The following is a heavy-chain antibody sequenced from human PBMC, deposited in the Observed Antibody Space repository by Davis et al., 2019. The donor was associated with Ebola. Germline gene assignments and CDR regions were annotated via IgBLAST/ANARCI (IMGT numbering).Heavy chain of an antibody. J-gene: IGHJ4*02. D-gene: IGHD1-7*01. CDR3: ARLELPTFPFDY. CDR2: IYYSGST. CDR1: GGSISSSSYY. V-gene: IGHV4-39*07. Sequence: PSETLSLTCTVSGGSISSSSYYWGWIRQPPGKGLEWIGSIYYSGSTNYNPSLKSRVTISVDTSKNQFSLKLSSVTAADTAVYYCARLELPTFPFDYWGQGTLVTVSS.